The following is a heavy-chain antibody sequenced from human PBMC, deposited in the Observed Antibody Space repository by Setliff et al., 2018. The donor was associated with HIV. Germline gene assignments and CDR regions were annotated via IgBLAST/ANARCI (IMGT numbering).Heavy chain of an antibody. D-gene: IGHD3-16*01. Sequence: GGSLRLSCAASGFTVSSNYMSWVRQAPGKGLEWVSVIYSGGSTYYADSVKGRFTISRDNSKNTLYLQMNSLRAEDTAVYYCAREGIMITFGGVRYFDYWGQGTLVTV. CDR1: GFTVSSNY. J-gene: IGHJ4*02. CDR2: IYSGGST. CDR3: AREGIMITFGGVRYFDY. V-gene: IGHV3-53*01.